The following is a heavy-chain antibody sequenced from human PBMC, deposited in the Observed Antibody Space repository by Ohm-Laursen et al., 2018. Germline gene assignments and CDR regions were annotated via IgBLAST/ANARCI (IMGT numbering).Heavy chain of an antibody. V-gene: IGHV3-23*01. J-gene: IGHJ4*02. D-gene: IGHD6-19*01. Sequence: SLRLSCAASGFNFINYAMSWVRQAPGKGLEWVSAISDVGTSTYYADSVKGRFTITRDSSKNTLFLQMNSLRAEDTAVYYCAKDQKQWLAYFDYWGQGTLVTVSS. CDR1: GFNFINYA. CDR3: AKDQKQWLAYFDY. CDR2: ISDVGTST.